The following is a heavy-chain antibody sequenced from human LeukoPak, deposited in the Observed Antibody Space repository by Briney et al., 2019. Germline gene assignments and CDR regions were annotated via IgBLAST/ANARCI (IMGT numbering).Heavy chain of an antibody. CDR3: ARVEAGDYFDC. J-gene: IGHJ4*02. CDR1: SYSISSGYY. Sequence: SETLSLTCTVSSYSISSGYYWGWIRQPPGKGLEWIGSIYHSGSAYYNPSLKSRVTISVDTSKNQSSLKLSSVTAADTAVYYCARVEAGDYFDCWGQGTLVTVSS. D-gene: IGHD1-1*01. CDR2: IYHSGSA. V-gene: IGHV4-38-2*02.